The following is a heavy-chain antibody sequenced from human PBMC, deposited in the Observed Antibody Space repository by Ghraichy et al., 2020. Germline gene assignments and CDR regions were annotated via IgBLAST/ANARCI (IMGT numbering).Heavy chain of an antibody. CDR1: GFTFSSHS. D-gene: IGHD2-21*02. CDR2: TSYDGSTK. CDR3: ARAPTRGLLTTALDY. Sequence: RGSLRLSCAASGFTFSSHSMHWVRQAPGKGLEWLAVTSYDGSTKYYADSVKGRFTISRDNSKNTLYLQMNSLRAEDTAVYYCARAPTRGLLTTALDYWGQGALVTVSS. V-gene: IGHV3-30*04. J-gene: IGHJ4*02.